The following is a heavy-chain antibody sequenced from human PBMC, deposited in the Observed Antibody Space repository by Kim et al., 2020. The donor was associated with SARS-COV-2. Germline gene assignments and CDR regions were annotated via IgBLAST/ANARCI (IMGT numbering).Heavy chain of an antibody. V-gene: IGHV4-59*01. D-gene: IGHD6-13*01. CDR1: GGSISSYY. J-gene: IGHJ5*02. CDR3: ARDSAAGTGWFDP. CDR2: IYYSGST. Sequence: SETLSLTCTVSGGSISSYYWSWIRQPPGKGLEWIGYIYYSGSTNYNPSLKSRVTISVDTSKNQFSLKLSSVTAADTAVYYCARDSAAGTGWFDPWGQGTLVTVSS.